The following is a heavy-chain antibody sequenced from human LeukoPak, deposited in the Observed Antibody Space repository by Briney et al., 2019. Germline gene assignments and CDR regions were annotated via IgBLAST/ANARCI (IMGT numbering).Heavy chain of an antibody. Sequence: GGSLRLSCAASGFDFSRYTMTWVRQAPGRGLEWVSSISSSSTYIYYADSVQGRFTISRDTAKKSLDLQMNSLRAEDTAVYYCARFIAAATYYFDYWGQGTLVTVSS. J-gene: IGHJ4*02. CDR2: ISSSSTYI. V-gene: IGHV3-21*01. CDR3: ARFIAAATYYFDY. D-gene: IGHD6-13*01. CDR1: GFDFSRYT.